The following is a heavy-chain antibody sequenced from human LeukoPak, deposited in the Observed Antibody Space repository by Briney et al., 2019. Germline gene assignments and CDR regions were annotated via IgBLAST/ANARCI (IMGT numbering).Heavy chain of an antibody. J-gene: IGHJ4*02. V-gene: IGHV3-23*01. D-gene: IGHD6-19*01. CDR3: ARGRPKYSSGWALDY. Sequence: SGGSLRLSCAASGFTFSSSAMTWVRQVLGKGLEWVSTTGVSGSYYADSVKGRFTISRDNSKNSLYLKMNGLRAEDTAVYYCARGRPKYSSGWALDYWGQGTLVTVSS. CDR2: TGVSGS. CDR1: GFTFSSSA.